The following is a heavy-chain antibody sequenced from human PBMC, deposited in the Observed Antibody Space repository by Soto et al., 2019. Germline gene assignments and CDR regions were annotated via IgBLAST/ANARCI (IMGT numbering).Heavy chain of an antibody. CDR1: GGSISSTHW. D-gene: IGHD1-20*01. CDR3: ARVVLSITRGAFDA. V-gene: IGHV4-4*02. Sequence: QVQLQESGPGLVKPSGTLSLTCAVSGGSISSTHWWPWVRQSPGKGLEYIGEISHSGTSNSNPSLNSRVTLSVDKSKNHVSLTLTSVTAADTAVYYCARVVLSITRGAFDAWGQGTPVIVSS. J-gene: IGHJ3*01. CDR2: ISHSGTS.